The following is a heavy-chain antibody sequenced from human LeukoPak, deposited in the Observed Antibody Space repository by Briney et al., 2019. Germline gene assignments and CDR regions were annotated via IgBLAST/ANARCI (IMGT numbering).Heavy chain of an antibody. V-gene: IGHV3-53*01. Sequence: GGSLRLSCAASGFTVSSNYMSWVSQGPGKGPEWVSGINNSGGRTYYADSVKGRFTISRDNSKNTLYLQMNSLRAEDTAVYYCARGPAVVEAATDYWGQGTLVTVSS. CDR2: INNSGGRT. J-gene: IGHJ4*02. CDR1: GFTVSSNY. CDR3: ARGPAVVEAATDY. D-gene: IGHD2-15*01.